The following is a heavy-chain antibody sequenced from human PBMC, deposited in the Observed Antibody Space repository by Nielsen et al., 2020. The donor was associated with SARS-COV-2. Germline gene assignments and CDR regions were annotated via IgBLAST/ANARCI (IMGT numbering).Heavy chain of an antibody. CDR2: IYYSGST. V-gene: IGHV4-39*07. CDR1: GGSISTGSYY. J-gene: IGHJ3*02. Sequence: SETLSLTCIVSGGSISTGSYYWGWIRQPPGKGLEWIGSIYYSGSTYYNPSLKSRVTISVDTSKNQFSLKLSSVTAADTAVYYCAGDRSAFDIWGQGTMVTVSS. CDR3: AGDRSAFDI.